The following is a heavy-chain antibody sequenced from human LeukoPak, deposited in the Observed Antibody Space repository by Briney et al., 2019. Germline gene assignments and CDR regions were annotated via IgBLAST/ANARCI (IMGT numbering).Heavy chain of an antibody. CDR3: ARGPLGELFNDAFDI. V-gene: IGHV4-4*07. Sequence: SETLSLTCTVSGGSISSYYWSWIRQPAGKGLEWIGRIYTSGSTNYNPSLKSRVTISVDTSKNQFSLKLSSVTAADTAVYYCARGPLGELFNDAFDIWGQGTLVTVSS. CDR2: IYTSGST. J-gene: IGHJ3*02. CDR1: GGSISSYY. D-gene: IGHD3-10*01.